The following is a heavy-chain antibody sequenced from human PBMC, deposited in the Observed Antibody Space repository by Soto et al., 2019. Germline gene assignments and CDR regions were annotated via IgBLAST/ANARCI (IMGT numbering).Heavy chain of an antibody. CDR3: ARVSVSWVVYAFDS. V-gene: IGHV4-30-4*01. CDR1: GGCISGGDYR. CDR2: IYYSGSA. J-gene: IGHJ3*02. D-gene: IGHD2-15*01. Sequence: PLPLTCTDSGGCISGGDYRWSWIRQPPGKGLEWIGYIYYSGSAYYNPSLKSRVTISVDTSKNQFSLKLRSVTAADTAVYYCARVSVSWVVYAFDSWGQGTMVTVSS.